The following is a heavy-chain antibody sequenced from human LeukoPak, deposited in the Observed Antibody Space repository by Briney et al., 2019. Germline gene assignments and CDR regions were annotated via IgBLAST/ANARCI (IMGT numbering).Heavy chain of an antibody. CDR1: GYTFTSYY. J-gene: IGHJ6*02. V-gene: IGHV1-46*01. D-gene: IGHD5-18*01. Sequence: ASVKVSCKASGYTFTSYYMHWVRQAPGQGLEWMGIINPSGGSTSYAQKFQGRVTMTRDTSTSTVYMELSSLRSEDTAVYYCARDYVDTDVYLLYGMDVWGQGTTVTVSS. CDR3: ARDYVDTDVYLLYGMDV. CDR2: INPSGGST.